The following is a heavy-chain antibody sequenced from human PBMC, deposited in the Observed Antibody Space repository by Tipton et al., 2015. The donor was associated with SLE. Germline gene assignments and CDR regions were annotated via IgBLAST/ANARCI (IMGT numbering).Heavy chain of an antibody. CDR2: ISYDGSEN. V-gene: IGHV3-30*18. CDR1: GFSFSAYG. D-gene: IGHD3-10*01. Sequence: SLRLSCEASGFSFSAYGMHWVRQAPGKGLEWVAVISYDGSENYYADSVKGRFTVSRDNSKNTLYLQMSSLRAEDTAVYYCAKEEYYGSGWYYYGMDVWGQGTTVSVSS. J-gene: IGHJ6*02. CDR3: AKEEYYGSGWYYYGMDV.